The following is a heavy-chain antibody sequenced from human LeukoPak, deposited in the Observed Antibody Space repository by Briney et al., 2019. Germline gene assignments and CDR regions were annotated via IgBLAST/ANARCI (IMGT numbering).Heavy chain of an antibody. CDR2: ISSSGSTI. V-gene: IGHV3-48*03. CDR3: ARERIRAFDY. CDR1: GFTFSSYE. J-gene: IGHJ4*02. Sequence: QSGGSLRLSCAASGFTFSSYEMNWVRQAPGKGLEWVSYISSSGSTIYYADAVKGRFTISRDNAKNSLYLQMNSLRAEDTAVYYCARERIRAFDYWGQGTLVTVSS. D-gene: IGHD2/OR15-2a*01.